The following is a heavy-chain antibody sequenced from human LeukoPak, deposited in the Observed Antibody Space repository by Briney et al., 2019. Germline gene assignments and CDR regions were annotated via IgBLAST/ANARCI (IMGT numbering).Heavy chain of an antibody. CDR1: GGSISSGGYS. J-gene: IGHJ4*02. Sequence: PSQTLSLTCAVSGGSISSGGYSWSWIRQPPGKGLEWIGYIYHSGSTYYNPSLKSRVTISVDRSKNQFSLKLSSVTAADTAAYYCARGTVGGYFDYWGQGTLVTVSS. D-gene: IGHD3-16*01. V-gene: IGHV4-30-2*01. CDR2: IYHSGST. CDR3: ARGTVGGYFDY.